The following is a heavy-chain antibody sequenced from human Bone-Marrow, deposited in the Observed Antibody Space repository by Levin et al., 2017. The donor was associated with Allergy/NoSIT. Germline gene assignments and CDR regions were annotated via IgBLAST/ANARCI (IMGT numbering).Heavy chain of an antibody. CDR1: GYTFTSYS. Sequence: GESLKISCKASGYTFTSYSINWVRQATGQGLEWMGWMNPSNGNTGLAQKFQGRLTMTRNTSISTAYMELSSLRSEDTAVYYCARGGEIELCHFWGQGTLVTVSS. J-gene: IGHJ4*02. CDR2: MNPSNGNT. D-gene: IGHD3-10*01. V-gene: IGHV1-8*01. CDR3: ARGGEIELCHF.